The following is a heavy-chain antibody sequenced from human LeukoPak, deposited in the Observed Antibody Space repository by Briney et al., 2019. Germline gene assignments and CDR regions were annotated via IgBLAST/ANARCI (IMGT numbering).Heavy chain of an antibody. Sequence: GGSLRLSCAASGFTFSTYAMGWVRQAPGKGLEWVSGISGSDGTTYYADSVKGRFTISRDNSKNTLYLQMNSLRADDTAVYYCATDTATEARHIWGQGTTVTVSS. J-gene: IGHJ3*02. V-gene: IGHV3-23*01. D-gene: IGHD2-21*02. CDR1: GFTFSTYA. CDR2: ISGSDGTT. CDR3: ATDTATEARHI.